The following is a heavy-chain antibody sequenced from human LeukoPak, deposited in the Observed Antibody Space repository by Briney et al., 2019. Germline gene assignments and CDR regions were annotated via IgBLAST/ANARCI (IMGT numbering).Heavy chain of an antibody. CDR3: ARDRRTVTIFGVVTNPFDP. V-gene: IGHV3-21*01. Sequence: PGGSLRLSCAASGFTFSSYSMNWVRQAPGKGLEWVSSISSSSSYIYYADSVKGRFTISRDNAKNSLYLQMNSLRAEDTAVYYCARDRRTVTIFGVVTNPFDPWGQGTLVTVSS. J-gene: IGHJ5*02. D-gene: IGHD3-3*01. CDR1: GFTFSSYS. CDR2: ISSSSSYI.